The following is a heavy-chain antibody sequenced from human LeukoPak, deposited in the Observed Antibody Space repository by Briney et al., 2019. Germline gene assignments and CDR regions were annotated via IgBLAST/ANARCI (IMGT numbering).Heavy chain of an antibody. J-gene: IGHJ3*02. CDR2: ISAYNGNT. Sequence: ASVKVSXKASGYTFTSYGISWVRQAPGQGLEWMGWISAYNGNTNYAQKLQGRVTMTTDTSTSTAYMELRSLRSDDTAVYYCARGQRGYSYDAFDIWGQGTMVTVSS. V-gene: IGHV1-18*01. CDR1: GYTFTSYG. CDR3: ARGQRGYSYDAFDI. D-gene: IGHD5-18*01.